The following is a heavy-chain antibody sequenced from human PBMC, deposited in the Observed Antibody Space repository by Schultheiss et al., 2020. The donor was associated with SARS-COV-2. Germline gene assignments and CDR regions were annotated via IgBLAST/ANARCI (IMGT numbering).Heavy chain of an antibody. CDR3: ARIPGFSSGDPGGMDV. D-gene: IGHD6-25*01. Sequence: SGPTLVKPTQTLTLTCTFSGFSLSTSGMCVSWIRQPPGKALEWLALIDWDDDKYYSTSLKTRLTISKDTSKNQVVLTMTNMDPVDTATYYCARIPGFSSGDPGGMDVWGQGTTVTVSS. V-gene: IGHV2-70*01. J-gene: IGHJ6*02. CDR1: GFSLSTSGMC. CDR2: IDWDDDK.